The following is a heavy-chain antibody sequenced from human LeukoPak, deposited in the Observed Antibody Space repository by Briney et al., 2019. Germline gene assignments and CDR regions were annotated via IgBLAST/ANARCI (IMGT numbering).Heavy chain of an antibody. Sequence: SSGTLSLTCTVSGGSISSYYWSWIRQPPGKGLEWIGSIYSSGSTYYNASLQSRVTISIETSKNQISLRLNSVTAADTAIYYCAKSGGYGLIDYWGQGTLVTVSS. CDR2: IYSSGST. CDR3: AKSGGYGLIDY. CDR1: GGSISSYY. D-gene: IGHD1-26*01. V-gene: IGHV4-59*04. J-gene: IGHJ4*02.